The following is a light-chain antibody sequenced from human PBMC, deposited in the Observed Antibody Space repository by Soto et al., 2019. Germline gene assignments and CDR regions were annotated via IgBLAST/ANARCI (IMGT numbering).Light chain of an antibody. Sequence: EIQMTQSPATLSVSIGERATLSCRASQSVSSKLAWYQQKPGQAPRLLIYGASTRATGIPARFSSSGGATAYTLPTNSLQSDDFSVYYCQQHNNWPQITFGQGTRLEIK. CDR3: QQHNNWPQIT. V-gene: IGKV3-15*01. CDR1: QSVSSK. CDR2: GAS. J-gene: IGKJ5*01.